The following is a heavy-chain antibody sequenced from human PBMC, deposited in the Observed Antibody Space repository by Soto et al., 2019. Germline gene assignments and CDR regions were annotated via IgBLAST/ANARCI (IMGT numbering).Heavy chain of an antibody. Sequence: QVQLVESGGGVVQPGRSLRLSCAASGFTFSSYGMHWVRQAPGKGLEWGAVISYDGSNKYYADSVKGRFTISRDNSKNTLYLQMNSLRAEDTAVYYCAILVGATLFDYWGQGTLVTVSS. J-gene: IGHJ4*02. CDR1: GFTFSSYG. CDR3: AILVGATLFDY. CDR2: ISYDGSNK. D-gene: IGHD1-26*01. V-gene: IGHV3-30*03.